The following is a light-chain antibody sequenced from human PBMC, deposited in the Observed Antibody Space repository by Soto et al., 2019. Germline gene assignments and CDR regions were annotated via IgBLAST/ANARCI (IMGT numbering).Light chain of an antibody. Sequence: LTQPASVSGSPGQSITVSCTGTSSDVGAYDYVSWYQHHPGKAPKLIIYEVTNRPSGVSNRFSGSKSGNTASLTISGLQAEDEADYYCNSYTRSTKYVSGTGTKVTVL. V-gene: IGLV2-14*01. CDR2: EVT. J-gene: IGLJ1*01. CDR3: NSYTRSTKYV. CDR1: SSDVGAYDY.